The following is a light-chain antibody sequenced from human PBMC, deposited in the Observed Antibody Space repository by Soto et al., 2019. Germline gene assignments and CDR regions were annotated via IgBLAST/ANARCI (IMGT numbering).Light chain of an antibody. CDR1: QSVSSSY. CDR2: SAS. J-gene: IGKJ1*01. Sequence: EIVLTQSPGTLSLSPGERATLSCRASQSVSSSYLAWYQQKPGQAPRLLIYSASSRATGIPDRFSGSGSGTDLNLTISRLEPEDFAVYYCQQHGSSPWTFGQGTKVEMK. CDR3: QQHGSSPWT. V-gene: IGKV3-20*01.